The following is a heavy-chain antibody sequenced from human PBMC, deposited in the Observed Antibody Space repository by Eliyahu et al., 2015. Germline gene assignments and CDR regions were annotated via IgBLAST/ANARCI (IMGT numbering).Heavy chain of an antibody. Sequence: EVQLVESGGGLVQPGGSLRLSCTASXVTVSXKYMGWVRQAPGKGLEWDSVIYTDDRTYYAHSVKGRFTISRDNPKNTLYLQMSSLRADDTAVYYCAQGVVMHRYDSWGQGTLVTVSS. CDR2: IYTDDRT. CDR3: AQGVVMHRYDS. D-gene: IGHD2-21*01. CDR1: XVTVSXKY. V-gene: IGHV3-66*01. J-gene: IGHJ4*02.